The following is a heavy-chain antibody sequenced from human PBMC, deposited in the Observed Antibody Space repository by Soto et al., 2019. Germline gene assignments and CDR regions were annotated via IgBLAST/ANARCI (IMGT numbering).Heavy chain of an antibody. CDR1: GGSIRSTTYY. V-gene: IGHV4-39*01. Sequence: SETLSLTCTVSGGSIRSTTYYWAWIRQSPGKGLEWIASIYYSGTTYYHPSLKSRVTMSVDTPKNQVSLKLSSVTAADTAVYYCVRHWSSSGNNWFDPWGQGTQVTVSS. CDR2: IYYSGTT. D-gene: IGHD1-1*01. CDR3: VRHWSSSGNNWFDP. J-gene: IGHJ5*02.